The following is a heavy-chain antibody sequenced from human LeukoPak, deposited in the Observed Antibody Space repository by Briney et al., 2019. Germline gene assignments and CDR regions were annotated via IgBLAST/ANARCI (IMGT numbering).Heavy chain of an antibody. CDR3: ARGYSTSSYSHYYYYMDV. CDR1: GFSFRDFG. D-gene: IGHD6-6*01. CDR2: ISSSGSTL. J-gene: IGHJ6*03. Sequence: PGVSLRLSCAASGFSFRDFGMNWVRQAPGKGLEWLSYISSSGSTLFYADSVKGRFTISRDNVNNSLYLQMNSLGVDDMGVYYCARGYSTSSYSHYYYYMDVWGKGTTVAVSS. V-gene: IGHV3-48*01.